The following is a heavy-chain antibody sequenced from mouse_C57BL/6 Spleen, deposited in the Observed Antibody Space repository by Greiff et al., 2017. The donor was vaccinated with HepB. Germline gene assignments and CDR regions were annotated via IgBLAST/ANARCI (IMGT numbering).Heavy chain of an antibody. D-gene: IGHD1-1*01. V-gene: IGHV1-85*01. Sequence: QVQLQQSGPELVKPGASVKLSCKASGYTFTSYDINWVKQRPGQGLEWIGWIYPRDGSTKYNEKFKGKATLTVDTSSSTAYMELHSLTSEDSAVYFCAREEVYYGSSYFYYFDYWGQGTTLTVSS. CDR3: AREEVYYGSSYFYYFDY. CDR1: GYTFTSYD. CDR2: IYPRDGST. J-gene: IGHJ2*01.